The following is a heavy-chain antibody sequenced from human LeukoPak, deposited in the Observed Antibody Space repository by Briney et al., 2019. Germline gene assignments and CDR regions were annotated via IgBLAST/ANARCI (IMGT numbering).Heavy chain of an antibody. D-gene: IGHD3-10*01. Sequence: GGSLRLFCAASGFTFSSYSMNWVRQAPGKGLEWVSSISSSSSYIYYADSLKGRFTISRDNAKNSLFLQMNSLRAEDAAVYYCARFYGSGRDSNFDYWGQGTLVTVSS. CDR2: ISSSSSYI. V-gene: IGHV3-21*01. CDR3: ARFYGSGRDSNFDY. CDR1: GFTFSSYS. J-gene: IGHJ4*02.